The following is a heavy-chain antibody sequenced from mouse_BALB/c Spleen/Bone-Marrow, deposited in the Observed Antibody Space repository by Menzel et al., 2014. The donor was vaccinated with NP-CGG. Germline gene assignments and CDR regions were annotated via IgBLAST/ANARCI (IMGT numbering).Heavy chain of an antibody. V-gene: IGHV5-17*02. J-gene: IGHJ4*01. CDR2: ISTASSTT. CDR1: GFTFRSIG. Sequence: VKLVESGGGLVQPGGSRKLSCAASGFTFRSIGMHWVRQAPEKGLEWVAYISTASSTTYYAPTVKGRVTISRDNPKNTLFLQMTSLRSEDTAMYYCTRKGALITHYYAMDYWGQGTSLTVSS. D-gene: IGHD2-4*01. CDR3: TRKGALITHYYAMDY.